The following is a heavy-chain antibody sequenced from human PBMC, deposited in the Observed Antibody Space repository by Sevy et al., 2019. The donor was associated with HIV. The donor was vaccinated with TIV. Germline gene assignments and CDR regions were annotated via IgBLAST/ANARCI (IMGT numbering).Heavy chain of an antibody. V-gene: IGHV3-23*01. CDR3: ASEGSTRPHDY. D-gene: IGHD3-10*01. CDR1: GFAFYDYS. J-gene: IGHJ4*02. CDR2: LSFGCGKI. Sequence: GGSLRLSCAASGFAFYDYSMSWIRQAPGKGLEWVATLSFGCGKIHYADSVKGRFTISRDNSKNSFYLQMDNVRVEDTALYSCASEGSTRPHDYWGQGTRVTVSS.